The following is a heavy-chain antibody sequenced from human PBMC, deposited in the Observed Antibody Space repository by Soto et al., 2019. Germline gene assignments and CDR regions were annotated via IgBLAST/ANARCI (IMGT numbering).Heavy chain of an antibody. CDR1: GFTFSSYG. CDR3: ARDYYDSSGYYLPSDAFDI. Sequence: GGSLRLSCAASGFTFSSYGMHWVRQAPGKGLEWVAVIWYDGSNKYYADSVKGRFTISRDNSKNTLYLQMNSLRAEDTAVYYCARDYYDSSGYYLPSDAFDIWGQGTMVTVSS. J-gene: IGHJ3*02. V-gene: IGHV3-33*01. CDR2: IWYDGSNK. D-gene: IGHD3-22*01.